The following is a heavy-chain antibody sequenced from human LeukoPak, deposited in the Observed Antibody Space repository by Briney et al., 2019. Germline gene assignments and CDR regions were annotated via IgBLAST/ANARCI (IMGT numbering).Heavy chain of an antibody. J-gene: IGHJ4*02. D-gene: IGHD7-27*01. CDR2: IYSGGSN. V-gene: IGHV4-39*01. Sequence: SETLSLTCTVSGGSISGSSYYWGWIRQPPGKGLGWIGSIYSGGSNYYNPPLKSRDTISVDTSKNQLALKLTSVTAADTAVYYCASKAPGHYYFDYWGQGTLVTVSS. CDR3: ASKAPGHYYFDY. CDR1: GGSISGSSYY.